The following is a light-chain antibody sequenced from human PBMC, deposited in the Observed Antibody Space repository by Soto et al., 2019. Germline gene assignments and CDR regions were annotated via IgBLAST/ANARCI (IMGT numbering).Light chain of an antibody. CDR3: QQSYSAPPA. CDR2: AAT. Sequence: DIQMTQSPLSRSASVGDRVSITCRASQSISTFLNWYQQTPGRAPKLLIYAATTLQRGVPSRFVGTGSGTDFTLTISSLQPEDFATYFCQQSYSAPPALGQGTKVDIK. CDR1: QSISTF. V-gene: IGKV1-39*01. J-gene: IGKJ1*01.